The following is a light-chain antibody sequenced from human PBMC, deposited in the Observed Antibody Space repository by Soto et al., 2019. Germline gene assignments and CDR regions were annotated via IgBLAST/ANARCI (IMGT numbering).Light chain of an antibody. J-gene: IGKJ2*01. Sequence: RVRTQSPATMSVSPGESETLSCRASQSSGTNLAWYQQQPGQAPRLLFYGASIRATGFPARFSGSGSGTDFTLTISRIQSEDFAIYYWQQYNNWPSAYTLGQGTK. CDR2: GAS. CDR3: QQYNNWPSAYT. V-gene: IGKV3-15*01. CDR1: QSSGTN.